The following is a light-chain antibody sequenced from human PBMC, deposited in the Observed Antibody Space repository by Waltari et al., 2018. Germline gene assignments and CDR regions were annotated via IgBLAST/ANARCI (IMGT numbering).Light chain of an antibody. CDR3: CSYTRGSVI. V-gene: IGLV2-23*02. Sequence: NLVSWYQQFPGKAPKLTLYEVNKRPSGISNRFSGSKFGNTASLTISGLQADDEGDYYCCSYTRGSVICGGGTKLTVL. CDR1: NL. J-gene: IGLJ2*01. CDR2: EVN.